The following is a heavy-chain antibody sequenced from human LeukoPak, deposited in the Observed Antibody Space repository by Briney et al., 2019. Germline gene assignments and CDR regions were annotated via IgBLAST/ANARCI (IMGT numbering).Heavy chain of an antibody. V-gene: IGHV4-59*11. CDR3: ARDLVTVTKGFDI. D-gene: IGHD4-17*01. Sequence: NASETLSLTCAVSDDSFSSHYWTWIRQPPGKGLEWIGYISYIGSTNYNPSLKSRVTISIDTSKNQFSLKLCSVTAADTAVYYCARDLVTVTKGFDIWGQGTMVSVSS. J-gene: IGHJ3*02. CDR1: DDSFSSHY. CDR2: ISYIGST.